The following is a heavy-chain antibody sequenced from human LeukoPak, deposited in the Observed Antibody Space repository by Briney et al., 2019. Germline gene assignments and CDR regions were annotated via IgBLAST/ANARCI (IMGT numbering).Heavy chain of an antibody. Sequence: GASVKVSCKAPGYTFSGYYMHWVRQAPGQGLEWMGWINPNSGDTNYAQKFQGRVSMTRDTSINTAYMELSRLRSDDTSVYYCARTLPNYYYGMDVWGQGTTVTVSS. CDR1: GYTFSGYY. CDR3: ARTLPNYYYGMDV. D-gene: IGHD1-26*01. J-gene: IGHJ6*02. CDR2: INPNSGDT. V-gene: IGHV1-2*02.